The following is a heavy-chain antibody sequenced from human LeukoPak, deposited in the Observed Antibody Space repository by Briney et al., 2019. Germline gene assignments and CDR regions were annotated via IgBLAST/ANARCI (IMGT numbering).Heavy chain of an antibody. CDR2: INHSGST. CDR3: ARGPFYGGSSYGAFDI. J-gene: IGHJ3*02. Sequence: SETLSLTCAVYGGSFSGYYWSWIRQPPGKGLEWIGEINHSGSTNYNPSLKSRVTISVDTSKNQFSLKLSSVTAADTAVYYCARGPFYGGSSYGAFDIWGQGTMVTVSS. CDR1: GGSFSGYY. V-gene: IGHV4-34*01. D-gene: IGHD4-23*01.